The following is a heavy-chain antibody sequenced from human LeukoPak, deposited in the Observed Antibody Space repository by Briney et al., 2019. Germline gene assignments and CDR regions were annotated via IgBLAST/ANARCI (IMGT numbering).Heavy chain of an antibody. J-gene: IGHJ4*02. CDR2: IYYSGST. D-gene: IGHD6-13*01. CDR1: GGSISSYY. CDR3: ARAYPLKYSSSWSGAGYYFDY. Sequence: SETLSLTCTVSGGSISSYYWSWIRQPPGKGLEWIGYIYYSGSTNYNPSLKSRVTISVDTSKNQFSLKLSSVTAADTAVYYCARAYPLKYSSSWSGAGYYFDYWGQGTLVTVSS. V-gene: IGHV4-59*08.